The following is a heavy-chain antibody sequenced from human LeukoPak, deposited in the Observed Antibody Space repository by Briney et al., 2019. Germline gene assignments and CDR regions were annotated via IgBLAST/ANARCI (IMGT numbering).Heavy chain of an antibody. CDR1: GFTVSSNY. CDR3: ARVVAGLWFGELFFDY. D-gene: IGHD3-10*01. V-gene: IGHV3-66*01. Sequence: PGGSLRLSCAASGFTVSSNYMSWVRQAPGKRLEWVSVIYSGGSTYYADSVKGRFTISRDNSKNKLYLQMNSLRAEDTAVYYCARVVAGLWFGELFFDYWGQGTLVTVSS. CDR2: IYSGGST. J-gene: IGHJ4*02.